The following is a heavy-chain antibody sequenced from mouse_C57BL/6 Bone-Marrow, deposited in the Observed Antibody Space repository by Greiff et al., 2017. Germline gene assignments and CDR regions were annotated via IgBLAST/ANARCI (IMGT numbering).Heavy chain of an antibody. V-gene: IGHV1-61*01. CDR3: ARSYGFDY. D-gene: IGHD1-1*02. CDR1: GYTFTSYW. J-gene: IGHJ2*01. CDR2: IYPSDSET. Sequence: QVQLQQPGAELVRPGSSVKLSCKASGYTFTSYWMDWVKQRPGQGLEWIGNIYPSDSETHYNQKFKDKATLTAANSSSTAYMQLSSLTSEASAVYSGARSYGFDYWGQGTTLTVSS.